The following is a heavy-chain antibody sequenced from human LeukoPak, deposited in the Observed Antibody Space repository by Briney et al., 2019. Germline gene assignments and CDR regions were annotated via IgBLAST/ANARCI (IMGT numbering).Heavy chain of an antibody. Sequence: PGGSLRLSCAASGFTFSDHYTDWVRQAPGKGLEWVSAISGSGGSTYYADSVKGRFTISRDNSKNTLYLQMNSLRAEDTAVYYCAKGDIVVVVAATNLGYWGQGTLVTVSS. V-gene: IGHV3-23*01. CDR1: GFTFSDHY. D-gene: IGHD2-15*01. CDR3: AKGDIVVVVAATNLGY. CDR2: ISGSGGST. J-gene: IGHJ4*02.